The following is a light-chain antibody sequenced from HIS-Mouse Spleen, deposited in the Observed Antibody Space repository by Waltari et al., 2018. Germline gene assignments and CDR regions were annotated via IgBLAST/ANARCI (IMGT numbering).Light chain of an antibody. CDR3: QQYNSYSWT. CDR1: QSISSW. CDR2: KAS. V-gene: IGKV1-5*03. J-gene: IGKJ1*01. Sequence: DIQMTQSPSTLSASVGDRVTITCRASQSISSWLAWYQQKPGKAPKLLIYKASSLESGCPSRFSGSGSGTEFTLTISSLQPDDFATYYCQQYNSYSWTFGQGTKVEIK.